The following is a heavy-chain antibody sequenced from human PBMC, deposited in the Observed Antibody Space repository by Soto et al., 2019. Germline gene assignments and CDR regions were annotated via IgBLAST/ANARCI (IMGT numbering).Heavy chain of an antibody. J-gene: IGHJ6*01. Sequence: QVQLVQSGGGVVQPGKSLRLSCAASGFTLSSHAMHWVRQAPGKGLEWVAIISYDGSNEYYGGSLKGRFTISRDNSNNTLFLQMNTLRLEDTAVYYCARGVSGFWRLRGAMDLWGHGNTVTVSS. CDR1: GFTLSSHA. D-gene: IGHD3-10*01. V-gene: IGHV3-30-3*01. CDR3: ARGVSGFWRLRGAMDL. CDR2: ISYDGSNE.